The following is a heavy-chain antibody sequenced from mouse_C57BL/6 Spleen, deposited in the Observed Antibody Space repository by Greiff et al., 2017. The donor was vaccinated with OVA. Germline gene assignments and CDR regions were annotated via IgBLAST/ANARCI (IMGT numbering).Heavy chain of an antibody. CDR3: ASGGNPYAMDY. CDR2: IDPEDGET. D-gene: IGHD2-1*01. CDR1: GFNINDYY. Sequence: VHVKQSGAELVKPGASVKLSCKASGFNINDYYMHWVKQRTEQGLEWIGRIDPEDGETKYAPKFQGKATITADTSSNTAYLQLSSLTSEDTAVYYCASGGNPYAMDYRGQGTSVTVTS. J-gene: IGHJ4*01. V-gene: IGHV14-2*01.